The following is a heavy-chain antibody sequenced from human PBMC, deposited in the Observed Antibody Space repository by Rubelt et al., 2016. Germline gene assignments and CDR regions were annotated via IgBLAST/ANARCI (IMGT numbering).Heavy chain of an antibody. J-gene: IGHJ6*03. V-gene: IGHV1-18*01. D-gene: IGHD3-10*01. Sequence: QVQLVQSGAEVKKPGASVKVSCKASGYTFTSYGISWVRQAPGQGLEWMGWISAYNGNTNYAQKLQGRLTMTTDTSPSTAYMKLRSLRADDTAVYYCARDVGGDSPGRYYYYYMDVWGKGTTVTVSS. CDR2: ISAYNGNT. CDR1: GYTFTSYG. CDR3: ARDVGGDSPGRYYYYYMDV.